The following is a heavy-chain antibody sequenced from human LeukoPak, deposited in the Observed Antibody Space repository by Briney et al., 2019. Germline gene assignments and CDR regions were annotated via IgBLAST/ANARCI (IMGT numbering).Heavy chain of an antibody. CDR2: IRYDGSNK. J-gene: IGHJ4*02. D-gene: IGHD2-2*01. CDR3: AKDLRVCSSTSCRDY. Sequence: GGSLRLSCAASGFTFSSYAMSWVRQAPGKGLEWVAFIRYDGSNKYYADSVKGRFTISRDNSKNTLYLQMNSLRAEDTAVYYCAKDLRVCSSTSCRDYWGQGTLVTVSS. CDR1: GFTFSSYA. V-gene: IGHV3-30*02.